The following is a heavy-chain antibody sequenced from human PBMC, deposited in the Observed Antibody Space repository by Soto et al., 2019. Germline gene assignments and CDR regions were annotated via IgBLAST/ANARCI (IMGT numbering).Heavy chain of an antibody. CDR3: AGHEQNSGWFEP. J-gene: IGHJ5*02. V-gene: IGHV4-39*01. Sequence: PSETLSLTCPFSFGSISSSRYYWGFVLQPPGKGLEWIGSIHYRGSTYYNPSLKSRVTISVDTSKNQFSLKLTSVTAADTAVYYSAGHEQNSGWFEPWGQGTLVTVSS. D-gene: IGHD1-26*01. CDR2: IHYRGST. CDR1: FGSISSSRYY.